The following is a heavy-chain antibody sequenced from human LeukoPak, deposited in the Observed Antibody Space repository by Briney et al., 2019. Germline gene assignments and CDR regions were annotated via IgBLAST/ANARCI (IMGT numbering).Heavy chain of an antibody. V-gene: IGHV3-30*02. J-gene: IGHJ4*02. Sequence: GGSLRLSCEASGFTFSSYGMHWVRQAPGKGLEWVAFIRYDGSNKYYADSVKGRFTISRDNSKNTLYLQMNSLRAEDTAVYYCAKDYPWSGYKYYFDYWGQGTLVTVSS. CDR1: GFTFSSYG. CDR2: IRYDGSNK. D-gene: IGHD3-3*01. CDR3: AKDYPWSGYKYYFDY.